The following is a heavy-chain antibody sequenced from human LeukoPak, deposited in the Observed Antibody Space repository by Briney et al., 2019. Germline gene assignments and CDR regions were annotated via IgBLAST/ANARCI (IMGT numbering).Heavy chain of an antibody. CDR2: INPNSGDT. D-gene: IGHD3-22*01. CDR1: GYTFTGFY. J-gene: IGHJ4*02. V-gene: IGHV1-2*02. Sequence: ASVKVSCKASGYTFTGFYMHWVRQAPGQXXXXMGWINPNSGDTNYAQKFQGRVTMTRDTSISTAYMELSRLRSDDTAVYYCARDIYYYDSSGYYFERWGQGTLVTVSS. CDR3: ARDIYYYDSSGYYFER.